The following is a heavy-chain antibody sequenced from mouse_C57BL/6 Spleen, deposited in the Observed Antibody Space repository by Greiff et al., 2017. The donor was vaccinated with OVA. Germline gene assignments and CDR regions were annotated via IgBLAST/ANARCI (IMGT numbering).Heavy chain of an antibody. D-gene: IGHD1-1*01. CDR2: INPNNGGT. CDR1: GYTFTDYN. J-gene: IGHJ2*01. CDR3: ARRAFTASSWGGYFDY. Sequence: EVQLQQSGPELVKPGASVKIPCKASGYTFTDYNMDWVKQSHGKSLEWIGDINPNNGGTIYNQKFKGKATLTVDKSSSTAYMELRSLTSEDTAVYYCARRAFTASSWGGYFDYWGQGTTLTVSS. V-gene: IGHV1-18*01.